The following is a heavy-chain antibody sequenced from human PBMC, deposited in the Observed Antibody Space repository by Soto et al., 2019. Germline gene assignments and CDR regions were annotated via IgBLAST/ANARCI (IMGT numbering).Heavy chain of an antibody. CDR3: ARDVKDYGDYLESDYYYGMDV. V-gene: IGHV3-30-3*01. CDR2: ISYDGSNK. CDR1: GFTFSSYA. D-gene: IGHD4-17*01. J-gene: IGHJ6*02. Sequence: QVQLVESGGGVVQPGRSLRLSCAASGFTFSSYAMHWVRQAPGKGLEWVAVISYDGSNKYYADSVKGRSTISRDNSKNTLYLQMNSLRAEDTAVYYCARDVKDYGDYLESDYYYGMDVWGQGTAVTVSS.